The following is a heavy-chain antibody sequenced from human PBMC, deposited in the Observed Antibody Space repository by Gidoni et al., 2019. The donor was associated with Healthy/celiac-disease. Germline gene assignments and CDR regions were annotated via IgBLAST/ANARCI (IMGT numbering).Heavy chain of an antibody. Sequence: QVQLQESGPGLVKPSETLSLTCTVSGGSVSSGSYYWSWIRQPPGKGLEWIGYIYYSGSTNYNPSLKSRVTISVDTSKNQFSLRLSSVTAADTAVYYCARVNYDFWSGYNMGYWYFDLWGRGTLVTVSS. CDR1: GGSVSSGSYY. V-gene: IGHV4-61*01. D-gene: IGHD3-3*01. CDR3: ARVNYDFWSGYNMGYWYFDL. J-gene: IGHJ2*01. CDR2: IYYSGST.